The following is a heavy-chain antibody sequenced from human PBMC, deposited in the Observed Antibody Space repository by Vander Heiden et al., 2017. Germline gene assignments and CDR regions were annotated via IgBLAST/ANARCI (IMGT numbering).Heavy chain of an antibody. D-gene: IGHD2-8*02. CDR2: MNPYSGET. CDR3: ARFPYCAGSDCYSGGIGGDF. V-gene: IGHV1-8*01. J-gene: IGHJ4*02. Sequence: QVQLVQSGAEVKKPGASVTVSCKASGYTSTNYDINWVRQATGQGLEWMGWMNPYSGETGYAEKFQGRVTMTRITSISTAYMELSSLTSEDTAVYYCARFPYCAGSDCYSGGIGGDFWGQGTLVTVSS. CDR1: GYTSTNYD.